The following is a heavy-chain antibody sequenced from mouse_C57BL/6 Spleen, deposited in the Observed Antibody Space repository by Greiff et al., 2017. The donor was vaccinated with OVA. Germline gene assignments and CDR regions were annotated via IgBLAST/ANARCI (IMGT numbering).Heavy chain of an antibody. Sequence: QVHVKQSGAELVRPGASVTLSCKASGYTFTDYEMHWVKQTPVHGLEWIGAIDPETGGTAYNQKFKGKAILTADKSSSTAYMELRSLTSEDSAVYYCTRELPSFDYWGQGTTLTVSS. CDR2: IDPETGGT. CDR3: TRELPSFDY. V-gene: IGHV1-15*01. CDR1: GYTFTDYE. J-gene: IGHJ2*01.